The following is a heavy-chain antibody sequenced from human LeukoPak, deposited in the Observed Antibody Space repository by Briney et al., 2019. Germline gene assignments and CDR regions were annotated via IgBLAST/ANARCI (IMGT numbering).Heavy chain of an antibody. V-gene: IGHV3-74*01. CDR3: VRDFRSADY. CDR2: ICPDGTVT. Sequence: LSGGSLRLSCAASGFTFSTYCKHWVRQAPGKGPMWVSRICPDGTVTNYADSVKARFIISRDNARNTVYLQMNSLRVEDTAVYYCVRDFRSADYWGQGTLVTVSS. J-gene: IGHJ4*02. CDR1: GFTFSTYC.